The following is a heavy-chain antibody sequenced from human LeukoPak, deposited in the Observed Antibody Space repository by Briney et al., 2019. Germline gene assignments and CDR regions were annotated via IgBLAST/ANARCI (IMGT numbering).Heavy chain of an antibody. CDR1: GGSFSGYY. CDR3: ARVVYYYDSSGYPYYYYYMDV. J-gene: IGHJ6*03. V-gene: IGHV4-34*01. D-gene: IGHD3-22*01. Sequence: SETLSLTCAVYGGSFSGYYWSWIRQPPGKGLEWIGEINRSGSTNYNPSLKSRATISIDTSKNQFSLRLSSVTAADTAVYYCARVVYYYDSSGYPYYYYYMDVWGKGTTVTVSS. CDR2: INRSGST.